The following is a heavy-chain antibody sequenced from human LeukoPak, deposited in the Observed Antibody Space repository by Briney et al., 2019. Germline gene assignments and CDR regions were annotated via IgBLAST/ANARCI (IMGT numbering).Heavy chain of an antibody. Sequence: ASVKVSCKASGYTFTGYYMHWVRQAPGQGLEWMGWINPNSGGTNYAQKFQGRVTMTRDTSISTAYMELSRLRSDDTAVYYCARGNYDFWSGYPHYFDYWGQGTLVTVSS. D-gene: IGHD3-3*01. CDR3: ARGNYDFWSGYPHYFDY. CDR1: GYTFTGYY. V-gene: IGHV1-2*02. CDR2: INPNSGGT. J-gene: IGHJ4*02.